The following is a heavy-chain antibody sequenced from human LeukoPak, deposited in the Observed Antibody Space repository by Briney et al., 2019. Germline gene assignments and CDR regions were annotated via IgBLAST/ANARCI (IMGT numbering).Heavy chain of an antibody. CDR3: ARDKLGRGVITATIDY. CDR2: IWYDGSNK. V-gene: IGHV3-33*01. Sequence: PGRSLRLSCAASGFTFSSYGMHWVRQAPGKGLEWVAVIWYDGSNKYYADSVKGRFTISRDNSKNTLYLQMNSLRAEDTAVYYCARDKLGRGVITATIDYWAREPWSPSPQ. J-gene: IGHJ4*02. D-gene: IGHD3-10*01. CDR1: GFTFSSYG.